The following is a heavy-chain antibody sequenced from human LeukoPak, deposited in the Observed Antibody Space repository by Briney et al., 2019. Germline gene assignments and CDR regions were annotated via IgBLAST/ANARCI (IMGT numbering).Heavy chain of an antibody. J-gene: IGHJ4*02. Sequence: PSETLSLTCTVSGGSISSYYWSWIRQPPGKGLEWIGYIYYSGSTNYNPSLKSRVTISVDTSKNQFSLKLSSVTDADTAVYYCARDHMVRQPLWGQGTLVTVSS. CDR2: IYYSGST. V-gene: IGHV4-59*12. CDR1: GGSISSYY. CDR3: ARDHMVRQPL. D-gene: IGHD3-10*01.